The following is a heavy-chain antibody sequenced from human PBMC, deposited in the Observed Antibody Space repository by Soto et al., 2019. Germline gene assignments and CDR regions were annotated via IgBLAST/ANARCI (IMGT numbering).Heavy chain of an antibody. J-gene: IGHJ4*02. V-gene: IGHV1-69*01. CDR1: GVTLSSYA. CDR3: ASARRTMLEAGATFDY. CDR2: SIPIFGTA. D-gene: IGHD2-8*01. Sequence: QVQLVQSGAELKKPGSSVKVSCKVSGVTLSSYAISWVRQAPGQGLEWMGGSIPIFGTANHAHNFQGRVTFTADESTSTVYMELSGLRSEDTAKSYCASARRTMLEAGATFDYWGQGTLVTVSS.